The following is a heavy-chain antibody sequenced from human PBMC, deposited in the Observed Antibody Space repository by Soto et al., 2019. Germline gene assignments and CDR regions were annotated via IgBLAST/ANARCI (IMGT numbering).Heavy chain of an antibody. CDR1: GGTFSDSA. V-gene: IGHV1-69*12. D-gene: IGHD1-26*01. Sequence: QVHLVQSGAEVKKPGSSVKVSCKTSGGTFSDSAINWLRQTPGQGLEWMGGLVPMFQTANYAPNLQGRVSITADESTPTVFMELSSLMSEDTAVYYCARGLGGSYFPSDFWGQGTLVTVSS. J-gene: IGHJ4*02. CDR3: ARGLGGSYFPSDF. CDR2: LVPMFQTA.